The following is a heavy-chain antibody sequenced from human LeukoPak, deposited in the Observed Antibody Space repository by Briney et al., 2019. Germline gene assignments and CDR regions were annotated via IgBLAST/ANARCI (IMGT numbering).Heavy chain of an antibody. CDR3: ARDKGGFDY. CDR1: GFTFRSYS. V-gene: IGHV3-48*01. Sequence: GGSLRLSCAASGFTFRSYSMDWVRRAPGKGLEWISYISTSGTTRYYADSVKGRFTISRDNAKNSLYLQMNSLRADDTAVYYCARDKGGFDYWGQGTLVSVSS. CDR2: ISTSGTTR. J-gene: IGHJ4*02.